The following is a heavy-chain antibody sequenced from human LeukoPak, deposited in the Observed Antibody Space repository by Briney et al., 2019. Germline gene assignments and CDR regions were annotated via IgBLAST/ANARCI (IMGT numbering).Heavy chain of an antibody. CDR3: ARRIPAAGTLGY. CDR1: GFTFSSYS. D-gene: IGHD6-13*01. V-gene: IGHV3-21*01. J-gene: IGHJ4*02. CDR2: ISSSSSYI. Sequence: GGSLRLSCAASGFTFSSYSMNWVRQAPGKGLEWVSSISSSSSYIYYADSVKGRFTISRDNAKNSLYLQMNSLRAEDTAVYYCARRIPAAGTLGYWGQGTLVTVSS.